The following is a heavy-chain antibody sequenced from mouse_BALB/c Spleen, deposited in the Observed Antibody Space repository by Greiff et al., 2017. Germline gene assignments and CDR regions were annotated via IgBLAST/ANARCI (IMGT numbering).Heavy chain of an antibody. CDR3: ARDRRYGNYADAMDY. J-gene: IGHJ4*01. D-gene: IGHD2-10*02. V-gene: IGHV2-6-7*01. CDR2: IWGDGST. CDR1: GFSLTGYG. Sequence: VNVVESGPGLVAPSQSLSITCTVSGFSLTGYGVNWVRQPPGKGLEWLGMIWGDGSTDYNSALKSRLSISKDNSKSQVFLKMNSLQTDDTARYYCARDRRYGNYADAMDYWGQGTSVTVSS.